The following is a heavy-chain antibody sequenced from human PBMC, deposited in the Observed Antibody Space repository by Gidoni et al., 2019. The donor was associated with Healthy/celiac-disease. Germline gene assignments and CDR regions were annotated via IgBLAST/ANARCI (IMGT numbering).Heavy chain of an antibody. J-gene: IGHJ4*02. Sequence: QVQLVESGGGVVQPGGSLRLSCAASGFTFSSYGMHWVRQAPGKGLEWVAFIRYDGSNKYYADSVKGRFTISRDNSKNTLYLQMNSLRAEDTAVYYCAKDRSGEMATTYFDYWGQGTLVTVSS. CDR1: GFTFSSYG. CDR3: AKDRSGEMATTYFDY. V-gene: IGHV3-30*02. D-gene: IGHD5-12*01. CDR2: IRYDGSNK.